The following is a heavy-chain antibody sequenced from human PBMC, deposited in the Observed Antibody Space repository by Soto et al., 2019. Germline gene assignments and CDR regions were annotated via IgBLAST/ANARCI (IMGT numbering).Heavy chain of an antibody. Sequence: SETLSLTCTVSGGSVSSGSYYWSWIRQPPGKGLEWIGYIYYSVSTNYNPSLKSRVTISVDTSKNQFSLKMSSVTAADTAVYYCARGKNYDSSGHYYEYCDDWGQGTLVTVS. D-gene: IGHD3-22*01. CDR2: IYYSVST. CDR1: GGSVSSGSYY. J-gene: IGHJ4*02. CDR3: ARGKNYDSSGHYYEYCDD. V-gene: IGHV4-61*01.